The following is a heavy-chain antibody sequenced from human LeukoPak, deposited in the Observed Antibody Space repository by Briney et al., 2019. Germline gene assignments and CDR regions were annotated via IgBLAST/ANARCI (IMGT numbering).Heavy chain of an antibody. Sequence: SETLSLTCTVSGYSISSGYYWGWIRQPPGKGLEWSGSFFHSGNTYYKPPLKSRVTISIDTSKNQFSLKVTSVTAADTAVYYCARALPTDPYYFDYWGQGTLVTVSS. D-gene: IGHD1-14*01. J-gene: IGHJ4*02. CDR2: FFHSGNT. CDR1: GYSISSGYY. CDR3: ARALPTDPYYFDY. V-gene: IGHV4-38-2*02.